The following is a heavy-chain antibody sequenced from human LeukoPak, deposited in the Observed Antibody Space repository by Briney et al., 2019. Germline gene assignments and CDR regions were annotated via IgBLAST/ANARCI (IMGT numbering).Heavy chain of an antibody. V-gene: IGHV3-7*05. D-gene: IGHD6-19*01. CDR3: AKDIYIAVAVYFDY. Sequence: PGGSLRLSCAASGFTFSSSWMTWVRQAPGKGLAWVANIKQDGSEIFYVDSVKGRFTMSRDNAKSSLYLQMNSLRAEDTAVYYCAKDIYIAVAVYFDYWGQGTLVTVSS. J-gene: IGHJ4*02. CDR1: GFTFSSSW. CDR2: IKQDGSEI.